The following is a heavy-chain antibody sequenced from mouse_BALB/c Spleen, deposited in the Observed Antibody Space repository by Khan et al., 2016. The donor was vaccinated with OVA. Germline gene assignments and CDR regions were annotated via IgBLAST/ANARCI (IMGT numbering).Heavy chain of an antibody. D-gene: IGHD1-1*01. V-gene: IGHV3-2*02. J-gene: IGHJ2*01. CDR3: AGVYGGDFDY. CDR2: ISYSGNT. Sequence: VQLKESGPGLVKPSQSLSLTCTVTGYSITSDYAWNWIRQLPGNKLEWMGYISYSGNTNYNPSLRSRISITRDTSKNQFFLQLNSVTTEDTATYYCAGVYGGDFDYWGQGTTLTVAS. CDR1: GYSITSDYA.